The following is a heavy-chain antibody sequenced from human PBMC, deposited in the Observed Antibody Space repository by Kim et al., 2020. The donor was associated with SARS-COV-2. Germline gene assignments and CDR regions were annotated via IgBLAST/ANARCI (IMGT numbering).Heavy chain of an antibody. V-gene: IGHV3-30-3*01. J-gene: IGHJ6*01. Sequence: GGSLRLSCAASGFTFSSYAMHWVRQAPGKGLEWVAVISYDGSNKYYADSVKGRFTISRDNSKNTLYLQMNSLRAEDTAVYYCARDMYRGYGSGRSERYY. CDR1: GFTFSSYA. CDR3: ARDMYRGYGSGRSERYY. CDR2: ISYDGSNK. D-gene: IGHD3-10*01.